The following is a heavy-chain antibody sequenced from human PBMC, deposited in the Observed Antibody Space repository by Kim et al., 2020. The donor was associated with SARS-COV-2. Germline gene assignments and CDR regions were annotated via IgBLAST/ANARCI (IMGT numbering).Heavy chain of an antibody. CDR1: GGSISSGDYY. CDR2: IYYGGIT. Sequence: SETLSLTCTVSGGSISSGDYYWNWIRQPPGKGLEWIGYIYYGGITYYNPSLKNRTSMSVDTSKNHFSLHLNSVTAADTAVYFCARVPAADGGRLSWFDPWGQGTLVIVSS. V-gene: IGHV4-30-4*01. CDR3: ARVPAADGGRLSWFDP. D-gene: IGHD2-15*01. J-gene: IGHJ5*02.